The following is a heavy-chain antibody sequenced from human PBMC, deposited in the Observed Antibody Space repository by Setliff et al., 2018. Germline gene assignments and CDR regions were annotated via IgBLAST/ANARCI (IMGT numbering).Heavy chain of an antibody. CDR3: ARHGRDYGGNSRDSNWYFDL. Sequence: PSETLSLTCTVSGGAISSGDYYWTWIRQPAGKGLEWIGHTHTSGGTNYNPSLKSRVTISVDTSKNQFSLNLSSVTAEDTAIYYCARHGRDYGGNSRDSNWYFDLWGRGTLVTVSS. D-gene: IGHD4-17*01. CDR2: THTSGGT. J-gene: IGHJ2*01. CDR1: GGAISSGDYY. V-gene: IGHV4-61*09.